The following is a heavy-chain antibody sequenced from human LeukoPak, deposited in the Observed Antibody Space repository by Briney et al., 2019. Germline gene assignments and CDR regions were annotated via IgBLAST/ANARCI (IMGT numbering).Heavy chain of an antibody. CDR1: GYTFSASL. D-gene: IGHD2-2*01. J-gene: IGHJ5*02. V-gene: IGHV1-2*02. Sequence: ASVRVSCKASGYTFSASLLHWVRQAPGQPLEWMGWINPNSGGTKCAQKFQGRVTLTTDTSIGTAYMDLSRLTSDDTAVYYCAREGCISSNCYVIGDDKWFDPWGQGTLVTVSS. CDR2: INPNSGGT. CDR3: AREGCISSNCYVIGDDKWFDP.